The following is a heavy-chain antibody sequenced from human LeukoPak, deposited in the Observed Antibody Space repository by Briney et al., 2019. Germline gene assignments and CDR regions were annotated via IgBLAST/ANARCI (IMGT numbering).Heavy chain of an antibody. CDR3: ARGYYDSSGYDAFDI. D-gene: IGHD3-22*01. J-gene: IGHJ3*02. V-gene: IGHV3-30-3*01. Sequence: PGRSLRLSCAASGFTFSSYAMHWVRQAPGKGLEGVAVISYDGSNKYYADSVKGRFTISRDNSKNTLYLQMNSLRAEDTAVYYCARGYYDSSGYDAFDIWGQGTMVTVSS. CDR2: ISYDGSNK. CDR1: GFTFSSYA.